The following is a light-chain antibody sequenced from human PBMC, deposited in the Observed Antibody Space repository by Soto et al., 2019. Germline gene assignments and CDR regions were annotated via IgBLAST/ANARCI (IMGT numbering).Light chain of an antibody. CDR2: DAS. CDR3: QQRSNWPPIT. Sequence: ETVLTQSPATVSLSPGDRATLSCRASQSISSYLAWYQQKPGQAPRLLIYDASNRATGIPARFSGSGSGTDFTLTISSLEPEDFAVYYCQQRSNWPPITFGQGTRLEIK. V-gene: IGKV3-11*01. J-gene: IGKJ5*01. CDR1: QSISSY.